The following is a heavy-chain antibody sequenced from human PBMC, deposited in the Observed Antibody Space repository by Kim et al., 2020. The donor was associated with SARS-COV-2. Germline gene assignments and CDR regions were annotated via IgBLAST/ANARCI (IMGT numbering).Heavy chain of an antibody. Sequence: ADSVKGRFTISRDNAKNSLYLQMNSLRAEDTAVYYCARRPPNYYYYGMDVWGQGTTVTVSS. J-gene: IGHJ6*02. CDR3: ARRPPNYYYYGMDV. V-gene: IGHV3-21*01.